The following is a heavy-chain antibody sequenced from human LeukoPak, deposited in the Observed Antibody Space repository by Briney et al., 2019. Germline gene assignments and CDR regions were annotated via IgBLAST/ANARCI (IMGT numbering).Heavy chain of an antibody. CDR2: ISGSGDTT. Sequence: GESLRLSCAASGFTFSSYAMTWVRQAPGKGLEWVSVISGSGDTTYYADSVKGRFTISRDNSKNTLYLQMNSLRAEDTAVYYCARDDWTSWGQGTLVTVSS. J-gene: IGHJ4*02. CDR3: ARDDWTS. CDR1: GFTFSSYA. V-gene: IGHV3-23*01. D-gene: IGHD2-21*01.